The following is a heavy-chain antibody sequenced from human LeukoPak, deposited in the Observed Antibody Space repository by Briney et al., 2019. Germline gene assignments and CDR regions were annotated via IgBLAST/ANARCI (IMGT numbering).Heavy chain of an antibody. D-gene: IGHD2-2*01. CDR3: AKRQYQLPYFDY. CDR1: GFTFSSYA. V-gene: IGHV3-23*01. CDR2: ISGSGGST. Sequence: AGGSLRLSCAASGFTFSSYAMSWVRQAPGKWLEWVSAISGSGGSTYYADSVKGRFTISRDNSKNTLYLQMNSLRAEDTAVYYCAKRQYQLPYFDYWGQGTLVTVSS. J-gene: IGHJ4*02.